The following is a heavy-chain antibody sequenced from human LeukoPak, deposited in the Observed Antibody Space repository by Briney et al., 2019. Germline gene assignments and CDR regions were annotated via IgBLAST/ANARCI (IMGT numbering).Heavy chain of an antibody. V-gene: IGHV4-59*01. J-gene: IGHJ1*01. CDR3: ARAPGGNAGNFQH. CDR1: GGSISSYY. Sequence: SETLSLTCTVSGGSISSYYWSWIRQPPGKGLEWIGYIYYSGSTNYNPSLKSRVTISVDTSKDQFSLKLSSVTAADTAVYYCARAPGGNAGNFQHWGQGTLVTVSS. CDR2: IYYSGST. D-gene: IGHD4-23*01.